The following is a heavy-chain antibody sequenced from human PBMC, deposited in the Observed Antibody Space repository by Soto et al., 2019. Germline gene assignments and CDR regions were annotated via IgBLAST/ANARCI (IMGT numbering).Heavy chain of an antibody. CDR2: ISGSGEST. CDR1: VFTFSSYA. V-gene: IGHV3-23*01. CDR3: AKALHRVGATTFEY. Sequence: PGGSLRLSCAASVFTFSSYAMSLVRQSPGKGLEWVSGISGSGESTYYADSVKGRFAISRDSSKNTMYLQMNSLRAEDTAVYYCAKALHRVGATTFEYWGQGTMVTVSS. J-gene: IGHJ4*02. D-gene: IGHD1-26*01.